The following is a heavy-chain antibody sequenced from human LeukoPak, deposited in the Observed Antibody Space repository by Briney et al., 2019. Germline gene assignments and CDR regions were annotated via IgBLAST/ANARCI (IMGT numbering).Heavy chain of an antibody. V-gene: IGHV3-23*01. CDR1: GFTFSSYA. Sequence: GGSLRLSCAASGFTFSSYAMSWVRQAPGKGLEWVSAISGSGGSTYYADSVKGRFTISRDNSKNTLYLQTNSLRAEDTAVYYCAKVEQRFPYFDYWSQGTLVTVSS. D-gene: IGHD1/OR15-1a*01. CDR2: ISGSGGST. J-gene: IGHJ4*02. CDR3: AKVEQRFPYFDY.